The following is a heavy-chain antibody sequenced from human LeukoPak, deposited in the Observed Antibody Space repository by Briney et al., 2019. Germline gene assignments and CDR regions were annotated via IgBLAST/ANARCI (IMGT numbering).Heavy chain of an antibody. CDR3: ARMGYSSLRDDY. CDR1: GGSISSGGYY. V-gene: IGHV4-31*03. J-gene: IGHJ4*02. CDR2: IYYSGST. Sequence: SETLSLTCTVSGGSISSGGYYWSWIRQHPGKGLEWIGYIYYSGSTYYNPSLKSRVTISVDRSKNQFSLKLSSVTAADTAVYYCARMGYSSLRDDYWGQGTLVTVSS. D-gene: IGHD6-13*01.